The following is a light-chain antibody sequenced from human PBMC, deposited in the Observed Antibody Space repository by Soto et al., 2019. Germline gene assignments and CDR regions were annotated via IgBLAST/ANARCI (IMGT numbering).Light chain of an antibody. J-gene: IGKJ2*01. V-gene: IGKV1-33*01. Sequence: DIRMTQSPSSMSASVGDRVTITGQARQDISNYLNWYQQKPGKAHKLLIYDASNLETGVPSRFSGSGSWTDFPFTISSLHAEDIATYYCQQYYTLPPYTFGHANTLEIK. CDR3: QQYYTLPPYT. CDR2: DAS. CDR1: QDISNY.